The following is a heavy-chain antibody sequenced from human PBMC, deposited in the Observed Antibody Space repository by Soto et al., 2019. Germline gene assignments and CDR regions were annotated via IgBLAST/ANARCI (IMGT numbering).Heavy chain of an antibody. CDR2: IYHTGST. J-gene: IGHJ3*02. D-gene: IGHD6-13*01. CDR1: GDSISGTNW. CDR3: ARLPALGSNSYGGTFDI. Sequence: SETLSLTCTVSGDSISGTNWWSWVRQPPGKGLEWIGEIYHTGSTNYNPSLKSPVTISVDKSKNQFSLKLSSVSAADTAVYYCARLPALGSNSYGGTFDIWGRGTPVTVSS. V-gene: IGHV4-4*02.